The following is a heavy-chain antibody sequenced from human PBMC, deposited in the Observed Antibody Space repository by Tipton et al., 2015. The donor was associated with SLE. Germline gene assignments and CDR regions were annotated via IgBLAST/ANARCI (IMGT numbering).Heavy chain of an antibody. CDR2: VGGGGGDK. V-gene: IGHV3-23*01. D-gene: IGHD7-27*01. Sequence: SLRLSCAASGFSFSAFGMHWVRQAPGKGLEWVSSVGGGGGDKYYADSVKGRFTVSRDNSKNTLYLQMNSLRADDTAVYYCAKGGTGKFDYWGQGTLVTVSS. CDR1: GFSFSAFG. J-gene: IGHJ4*02. CDR3: AKGGTGKFDY.